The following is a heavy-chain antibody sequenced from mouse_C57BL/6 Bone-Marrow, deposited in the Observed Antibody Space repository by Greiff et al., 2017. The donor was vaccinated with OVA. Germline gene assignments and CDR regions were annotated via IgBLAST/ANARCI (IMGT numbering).Heavy chain of an antibody. D-gene: IGHD1-1*01. J-gene: IGHJ4*01. Sequence: QVQLKESGPGLVAPSQSLSITCTVSGFSLTSYAISWVRQPPGKGLEWLGVIWTGGGTNYNSALKSRLSISKDNSKSQVFLKMNSLQTDDTARYYCASLITTVVATSYYAMDYWGQGTSVTVSS. V-gene: IGHV2-9-1*01. CDR2: IWTGGGT. CDR3: ASLITTVVATSYYAMDY. CDR1: GFSLTSYA.